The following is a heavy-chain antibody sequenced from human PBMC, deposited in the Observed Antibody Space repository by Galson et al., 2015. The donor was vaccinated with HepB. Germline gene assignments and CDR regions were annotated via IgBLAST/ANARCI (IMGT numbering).Heavy chain of an antibody. V-gene: IGHV3-33*01. CDR1: GFTFSSYG. CDR2: IWYDGNDK. Sequence: LRLSCAASGFTFSSYGMHWVRQAPGKGLEWVAVIWYDGNDKYYADSVKGRFTISRDNSKNTLYLQMNSLRAEDTAAYYCARGSGSYSGYFDFWGQGTLVTVSS. J-gene: IGHJ4*02. CDR3: ARGSGSYSGYFDF. D-gene: IGHD1-26*01.